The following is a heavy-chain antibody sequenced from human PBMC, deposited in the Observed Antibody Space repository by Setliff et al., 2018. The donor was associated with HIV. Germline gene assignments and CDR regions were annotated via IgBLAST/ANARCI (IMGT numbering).Heavy chain of an antibody. Sequence: TLSLTCTVSGGSISSGGYYWSWIRQHPGKGLEWIGYIYYSGSTYYNPSLKSRVTISVDTSKNQFSLKLSSVTAADTAVYYCARETSTMIVVVKGAFDIWGQGTMVTVSS. J-gene: IGHJ3*02. CDR2: IYYSGST. CDR3: ARETSTMIVVVKGAFDI. CDR1: GGSISSGGYY. D-gene: IGHD3-22*01. V-gene: IGHV4-31*03.